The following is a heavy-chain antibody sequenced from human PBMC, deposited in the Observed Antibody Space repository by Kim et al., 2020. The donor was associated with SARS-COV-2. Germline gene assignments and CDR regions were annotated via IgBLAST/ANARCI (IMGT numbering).Heavy chain of an antibody. CDR3: ARGSYSSGSSAFDI. CDR2: ISSSSSYI. D-gene: IGHD6-19*01. V-gene: IGHV3-21*01. J-gene: IGHJ3*02. CDR1: GFTFSSYS. Sequence: GGSLRLSCAASGFTFSSYSMNWVRQAPGKGLEWVSSISSSSSYIYYADSVKGRFTISRDNAKNSLYLQMNSLRAEDTAVYYCARGSYSSGSSAFDIWGQGTMVTVSS.